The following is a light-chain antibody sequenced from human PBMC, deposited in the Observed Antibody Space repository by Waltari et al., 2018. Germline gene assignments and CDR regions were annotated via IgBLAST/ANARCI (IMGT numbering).Light chain of an antibody. CDR3: LQYFTFPYT. CDR1: QSVFHSSNNKNY. J-gene: IGKJ2*01. CDR2: WAS. V-gene: IGKV4-1*01. Sequence: DIVMTQSPDSLAVPLGEGAAINCKSSQSVFHSSNNKNYLGWYRQRPGQPPTLLIHWASNRQSGVPDRLSGSGSGRDFRLTLSSLQAEDVAVYYCLQYFTFPYTFGQGTKLEI.